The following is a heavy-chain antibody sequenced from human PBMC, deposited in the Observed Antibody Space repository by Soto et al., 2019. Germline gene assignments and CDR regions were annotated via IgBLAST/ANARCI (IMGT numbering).Heavy chain of an antibody. J-gene: IGHJ4*02. D-gene: IGHD6-13*01. CDR3: AKEGPGSSNWYVDS. CDR1: GFTFSDYY. CDR2: ISSSSTYI. Sequence: QVQLVESGGGLVKPGGSLRLSCAASGFTFSDYYMSWIRQAPGKGLAWLSYISSSSTYINYADSVKGRFTISRDNTKNTLYLQMNRLRAEDTAVYYCAKEGPGSSNWYVDSWGQGTLVTVSS. V-gene: IGHV3-11*05.